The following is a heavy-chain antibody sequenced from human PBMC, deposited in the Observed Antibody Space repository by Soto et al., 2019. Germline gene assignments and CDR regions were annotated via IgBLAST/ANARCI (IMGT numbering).Heavy chain of an antibody. V-gene: IGHV6-1*01. CDR1: GDSVSSNSAA. Sequence: SQTLSLTCVISGDSVSSNSAAWNWIRQSPSRGLEWLGRTYYRSKWYNDYAVSVKSRITINPDTSKNQFSLQLNSVTPEDTAVYYCARTHSSGWYPKGYYGMDVWGQGTTVTVSS. CDR3: ARTHSSGWYPKGYYGMDV. J-gene: IGHJ6*02. CDR2: TYYRSKWYN. D-gene: IGHD6-19*01.